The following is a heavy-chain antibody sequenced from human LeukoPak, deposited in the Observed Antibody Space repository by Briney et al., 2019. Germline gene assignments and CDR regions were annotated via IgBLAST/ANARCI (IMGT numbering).Heavy chain of an antibody. Sequence: GASVKVSCKASGYTFTSYGISWVRQAPGQGLEWMGWISAYNGNTKYAQKFQGRVTMTTDTSTSTAYMELRSLRSDDTAVYYCASVVGATILDYWGQGTLVIVSS. CDR3: ASVVGATILDY. V-gene: IGHV1-18*01. J-gene: IGHJ4*02. D-gene: IGHD1-26*01. CDR2: ISAYNGNT. CDR1: GYTFTSYG.